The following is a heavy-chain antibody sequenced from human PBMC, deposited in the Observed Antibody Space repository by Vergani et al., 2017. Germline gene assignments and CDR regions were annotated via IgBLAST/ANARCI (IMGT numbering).Heavy chain of an antibody. V-gene: IGHV3-7*01. CDR1: GFTFSSYG. CDR3: ARIPYYGDAFDI. J-gene: IGHJ3*02. Sequence: VQLVESGGGVVQPGRSLRLSCAASGFTFSSYGMHWVRQAPGKGLEWVANIKQDGSEKYYVDSVKGRFTISRDNAKNSLYLQMNSLRAEDTAVYYCARIPYYGDAFDIWGQGTMVTVSS. CDR2: IKQDGSEK. D-gene: IGHD2/OR15-2a*01.